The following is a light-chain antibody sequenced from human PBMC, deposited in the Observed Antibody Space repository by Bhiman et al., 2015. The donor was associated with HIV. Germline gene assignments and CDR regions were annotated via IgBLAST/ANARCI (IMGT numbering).Light chain of an antibody. J-gene: IGLJ2*01. CDR2: SNN. CDR3: QSYDSSLHVVV. V-gene: IGLV1-40*01. CDR1: YSNIGAGYD. Sequence: QSVLTQPPSVSGAPGQTVTISCGGSYSNIGAGYDVHWYQHLPGTAPKLLIYSNNKRPSGVPDRFSTSRSGTSASLAITGLQAEDEADFYCQSYDSSLHVVVFGGGTELTV.